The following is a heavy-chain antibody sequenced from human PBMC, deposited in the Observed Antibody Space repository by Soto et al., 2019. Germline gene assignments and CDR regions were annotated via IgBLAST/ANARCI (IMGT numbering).Heavy chain of an antibody. J-gene: IGHJ6*02. Sequence: QVQLVQSASEVKKPGSSAKVSCKASGDTFSNYAFSWVRQAPGQGLAWMGGIIPIIGTATYAEKFQGRVTINADESTTTVYLELSRLRSEDTALYYCARVRSGTYFGVFYNGMDVWGQGTAVTVSS. CDR1: GDTFSNYA. V-gene: IGHV1-69*01. D-gene: IGHD1-26*01. CDR2: IIPIIGTA. CDR3: ARVRSGTYFGVFYNGMDV.